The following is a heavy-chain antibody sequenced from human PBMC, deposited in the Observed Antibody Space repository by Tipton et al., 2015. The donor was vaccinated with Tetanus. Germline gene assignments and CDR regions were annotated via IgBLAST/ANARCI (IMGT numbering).Heavy chain of an antibody. CDR2: ISGSGGST. CDR1: GFTFSSYA. Sequence: SLRLSCAASGFTFSSYAMSWVRQAPGKGLEWVSAISGSGGSTYYADSVKGRFTISRDNSKNTLYLQMNSLRAEDTAVYYCAKDQAPDGTNGVCYDYWGQGTLVTVSS. J-gene: IGHJ4*02. CDR3: AKDQAPDGTNGVCYDY. V-gene: IGHV3-23*01. D-gene: IGHD2-8*01.